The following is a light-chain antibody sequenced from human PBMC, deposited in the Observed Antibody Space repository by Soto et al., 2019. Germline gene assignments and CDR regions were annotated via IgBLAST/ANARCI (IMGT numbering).Light chain of an antibody. CDR1: NSNIGNNY. CDR2: DNN. J-gene: IGLJ3*02. CDR3: GTWDSSLSAGV. Sequence: QAVVTQPPSVSAAPGQKVTISCSGSNSNIGNNYASWYQQLPGTAPKLLIYDNNKRPSGIPDRFSGSKSGTSATLGITGLQTGDEADYYCGTWDSSLSAGVFGGGTKLTVL. V-gene: IGLV1-51*01.